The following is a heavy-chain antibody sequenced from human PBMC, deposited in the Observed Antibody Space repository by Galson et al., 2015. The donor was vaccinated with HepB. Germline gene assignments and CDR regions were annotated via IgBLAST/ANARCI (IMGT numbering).Heavy chain of an antibody. CDR2: ISGSGGST. Sequence: SLRLSCAASGFTFSSYAMSWVRQAPGKGLEWVSAISGSGGSTYYADSVKGRFTISRDNSKNTLYLQMNSLRAEDTAVYYCAKSRGYSYGYGGYWGQGTLVTVSS. D-gene: IGHD5-18*01. V-gene: IGHV3-23*01. CDR3: AKSRGYSYGYGGY. J-gene: IGHJ4*02. CDR1: GFTFSSYA.